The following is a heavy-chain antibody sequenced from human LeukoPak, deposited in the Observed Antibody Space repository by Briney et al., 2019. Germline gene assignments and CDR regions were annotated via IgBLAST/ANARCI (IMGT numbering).Heavy chain of an antibody. J-gene: IGHJ6*03. V-gene: IGHV1-69*06. CDR3: ASGYGSGSLHNYYYYMDV. CDR2: IIPIFGTA. Sequence: SVKVSCKASGGTFSSYAISWVRQAPGQGLEWMGGIIPIFGTANYAQKFQGRVTITADKSTSTAYMELSSLRSEDTAVYYCASGYGSGSLHNYYYYMDVWGQGTMVTVSS. CDR1: GGTFSSYA. D-gene: IGHD3-10*01.